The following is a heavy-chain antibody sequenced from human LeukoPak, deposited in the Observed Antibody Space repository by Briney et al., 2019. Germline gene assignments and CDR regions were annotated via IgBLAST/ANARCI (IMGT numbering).Heavy chain of an antibody. V-gene: IGHV4-30-4*01. D-gene: IGHD3-10*01. CDR1: GGSISSGDYY. CDR3: ARIWFGESFDY. CDR2: IHHRRGT. Sequence: SQTLSLTCTVSGGSISSGDYYWSWIRQSPGKGLEWIGHIHHRRGTFYNPSLKSRVTISVDKSKNQFSLKLSSVTAADTAVYYCARIWFGESFDYWGQGTLVTVSS. J-gene: IGHJ4*02.